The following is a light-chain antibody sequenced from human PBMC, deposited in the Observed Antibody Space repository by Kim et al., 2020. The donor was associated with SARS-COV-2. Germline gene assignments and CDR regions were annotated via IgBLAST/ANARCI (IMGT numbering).Light chain of an antibody. CDR2: RNN. Sequence: GQRVTISCSGSSSNSGSNYVYWAQHLPGTAPTLLIYRNNQRPSGVPDRFSGSKSGTSASLAISGLRSEDEADYYCAAWDDSLSGRVFGGGTQLTVL. CDR3: AAWDDSLSGRV. J-gene: IGLJ3*02. CDR1: SSNSGSNY. V-gene: IGLV1-47*01.